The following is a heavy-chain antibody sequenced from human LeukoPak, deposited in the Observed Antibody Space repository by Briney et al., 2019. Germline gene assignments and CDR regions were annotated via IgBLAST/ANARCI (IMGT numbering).Heavy chain of an antibody. CDR2: ISGSGGST. D-gene: IGHD1-14*01. CDR3: ARVGPWVNPDYHYYYMDV. J-gene: IGHJ6*03. CDR1: GFTFSSYA. V-gene: IGHV3-23*01. Sequence: GGSLRLSCAASGFTFSSYAMSWVRQAPGKGLEWVSAISGSGGSTYYADSVKGRFTISRDSSKNTLYLQMNSLRAEDTAVYYCARVGPWVNPDYHYYYMDVWGKGTTVTVSS.